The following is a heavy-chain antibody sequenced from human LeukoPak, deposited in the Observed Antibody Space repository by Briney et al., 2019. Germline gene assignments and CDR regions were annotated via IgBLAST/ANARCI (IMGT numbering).Heavy chain of an antibody. D-gene: IGHD6-13*01. J-gene: IGHJ5*02. CDR2: IYPVDSDT. V-gene: IGHV5-51*01. CDR3: ARRLAAAGTTFWFDP. Sequence: GESLKISFKGSGYSFTSYWIGWVRQMPGKGLEWMGIIYPVDSDTRYSQSFQCQVTISADKSISTAYMQWSSLKASDTAMYYCARRLAAAGTTFWFDPWGQGTLVTVSS. CDR1: GYSFTSYW.